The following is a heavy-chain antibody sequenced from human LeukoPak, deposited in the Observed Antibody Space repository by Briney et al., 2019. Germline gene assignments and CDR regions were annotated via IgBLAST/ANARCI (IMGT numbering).Heavy chain of an antibody. CDR1: GGSISSSSYY. V-gene: IGHV4-39*02. J-gene: IGHJ4*02. D-gene: IGHD6-19*01. Sequence: SETLSLTCTVSGGSISSSSYYWGWIRQPPGKGLEWIGSIYYSGSTYYNPSLKSRVTISVDTSKNQFSLKLSSVTAADTAVYYCAREDRYSRGLFDYWGQGTLVTVSS. CDR2: IYYSGST. CDR3: AREDRYSRGLFDY.